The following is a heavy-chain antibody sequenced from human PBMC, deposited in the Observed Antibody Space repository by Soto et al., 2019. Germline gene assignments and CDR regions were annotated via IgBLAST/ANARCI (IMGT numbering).Heavy chain of an antibody. CDR1: GVTFSRYA. V-gene: IGHV1-69*13. CDR2: IIPIFGTA. Sequence: SVKVSCKASGVTFSRYAISWVRQAPGQGLEWMGGIIPIFGTANYAQKFQGRVTITADESTSTAYMELSSLRSEDTAVYYCARDAVVLPRWFDPWGQGTLVTVSS. CDR3: ARDAVVLPRWFDP. D-gene: IGHD3-16*01. J-gene: IGHJ5*02.